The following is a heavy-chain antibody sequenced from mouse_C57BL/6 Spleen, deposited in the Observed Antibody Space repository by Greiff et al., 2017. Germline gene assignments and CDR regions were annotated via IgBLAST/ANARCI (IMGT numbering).Heavy chain of an antibody. D-gene: IGHD5-1*01. CDR1: GYSLTSYG. J-gene: IGHJ4*01. Sequence: VQLQESGPGLVAPSQSLSITCTVSGYSLTSYGVDWVRQPPGKGLEWMGVIGGGGSTNYYSALMSRLSISKDNTKSQVFLRMIRLQTDETAMYDRAKHAREYDYAMDYWGQGTSVTVSS. V-gene: IGHV2-9*01. CDR3: AKHAREYDYAMDY. CDR2: IGGGGST.